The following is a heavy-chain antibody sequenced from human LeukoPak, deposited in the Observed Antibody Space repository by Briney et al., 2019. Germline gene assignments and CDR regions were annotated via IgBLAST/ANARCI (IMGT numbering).Heavy chain of an antibody. CDR2: MNPNSGNT. Sequence: ASAKVSCKASGYTFTSYDINWVRQATGQGLEWMGWMNPNSGNTGYVQKFQGRVTMTRNTSISTVYMELSSLRSEDTAVYYCARGDPYYYDSSGYYVWGQGTLVTVSP. CDR1: GYTFTSYD. V-gene: IGHV1-8*01. CDR3: ARGDPYYYDSSGYYV. J-gene: IGHJ4*02. D-gene: IGHD3-22*01.